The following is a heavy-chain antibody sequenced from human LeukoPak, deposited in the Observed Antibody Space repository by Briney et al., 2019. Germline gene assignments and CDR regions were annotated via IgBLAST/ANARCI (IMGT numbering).Heavy chain of an antibody. CDR2: VRYDETTK. CDR3: AKDVPTAYFDY. CDR1: GFTVSINY. Sequence: GGSLRLSCAASGFTVSINYMNWVRQAPGKGLEWVAFVRYDETTKFYADSVKGRFTISRDNSKTTLYLQMNSLRAEDTAVYYCAKDVPTAYFDYWGQGTLVTVSS. J-gene: IGHJ4*02. V-gene: IGHV3-30*02. D-gene: IGHD2-2*01.